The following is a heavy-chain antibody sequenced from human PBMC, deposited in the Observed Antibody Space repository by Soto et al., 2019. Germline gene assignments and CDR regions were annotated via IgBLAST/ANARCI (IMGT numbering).Heavy chain of an antibody. CDR3: ARSPSAAYFDY. V-gene: IGHV3-66*01. CDR1: GFTVSSNY. J-gene: IGHJ4*02. Sequence: EVQLVESGGGLVQPGGSLRLSCAASGFTVSSNYMSWVRQAPGKGLEWVSVIYSGGSTYYADSVKGRFTISRNNSKNTLYHQMNSLRAEDTAVYYCARSPSAAYFDYWGQGTLVTVSS. D-gene: IGHD2-2*01. CDR2: IYSGGST.